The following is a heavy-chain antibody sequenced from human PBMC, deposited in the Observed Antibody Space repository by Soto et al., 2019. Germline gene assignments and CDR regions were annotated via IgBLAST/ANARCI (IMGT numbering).Heavy chain of an antibody. D-gene: IGHD1-7*01. CDR1: GFTFSNAW. CDR3: TTVGTGHAFDI. J-gene: IGHJ3*02. CDR2: IKSKTDGGTT. Sequence: EVQLVESGGGLVKPGGSLRLSCAASGFTFSNAWMSWVRQAPGKGLEWDGRIKSKTDGGTTDYAAPVKGRFTISRDDSKNTLYLQMNSLKTEDTAVYYCTTVGTGHAFDIWGQGTMVTVSS. V-gene: IGHV3-15*01.